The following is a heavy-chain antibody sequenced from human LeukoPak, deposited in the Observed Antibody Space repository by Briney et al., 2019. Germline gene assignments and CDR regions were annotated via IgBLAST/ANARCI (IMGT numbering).Heavy chain of an antibody. CDR3: ARELSITGTTSWFDP. CDR1: GYTFTGYY. J-gene: IGHJ5*02. D-gene: IGHD1-7*01. Sequence: ASVKVSCKASGYTFTGYYMHWVRQAPGQGLEWMGWINPNSGGTNYAQKFQGRVTMTRDTSISTAYVELSRLRSDDTAVYYCARELSITGTTSWFDPWGQGTLVTVSS. V-gene: IGHV1-2*02. CDR2: INPNSGGT.